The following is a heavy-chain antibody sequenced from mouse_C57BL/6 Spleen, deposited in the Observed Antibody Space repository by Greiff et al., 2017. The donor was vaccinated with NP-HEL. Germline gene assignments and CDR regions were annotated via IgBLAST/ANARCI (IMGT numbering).Heavy chain of an antibody. D-gene: IGHD2-3*01. CDR1: GFTFSSYA. J-gene: IGHJ2*01. V-gene: IGHV5-4*01. Sequence: DVQLVESGGGLVKPGGSLKLSCAASGFTFSSYAMSWVRQTPEKRLEWVATISDGGSYTYYPDNVKGRFTISRDNAKNNLYLQMSHLKSEDTAMYYWARGDGDFDYWGQGTTLTVSS. CDR2: ISDGGSYT. CDR3: ARGDGDFDY.